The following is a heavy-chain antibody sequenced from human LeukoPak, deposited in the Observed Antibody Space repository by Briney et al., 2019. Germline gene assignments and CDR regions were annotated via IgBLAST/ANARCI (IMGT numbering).Heavy chain of an antibody. CDR3: ARERLVGWGDDACDI. Sequence: ASVKVSCKASGYTFTGYYMHWVRQAPGQGLEWMGWINPHTGGTNYAQKFQGRVTMTRDTSTSTVYLELSSLRFEDTAVYYCARERLVGWGDDACDIWGQGTMVTVSS. J-gene: IGHJ3*02. V-gene: IGHV1-2*02. CDR2: INPHTGGT. CDR1: GYTFTGYY. D-gene: IGHD3-9*01.